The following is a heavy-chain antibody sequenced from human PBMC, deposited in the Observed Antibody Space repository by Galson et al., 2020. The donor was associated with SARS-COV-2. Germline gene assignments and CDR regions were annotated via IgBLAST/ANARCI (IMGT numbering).Heavy chain of an antibody. J-gene: IGHJ6*02. CDR3: ARDAYGMDV. V-gene: IGHV3-30*04. Sequence: LSLTCAASGFIFSNFAMHWVRQAPGKGLEWVAVISYEGSNKYYADPVKGRFTISRDNSKSTLSLQMNSLRAEDTAVYYCARDAYGMDVWGQGTTVTVSS. CDR2: ISYEGSNK. CDR1: GFIFSNFA.